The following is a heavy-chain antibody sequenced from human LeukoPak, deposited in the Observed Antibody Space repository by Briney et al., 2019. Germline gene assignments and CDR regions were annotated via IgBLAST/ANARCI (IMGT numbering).Heavy chain of an antibody. J-gene: IGHJ4*02. D-gene: IGHD5-18*01. CDR2: IIPIFGTA. Sequence: GASVKVSCKASGYTFTGYYMHWVRQAPGQGLEWMGRIIPIFGTANYAQKFQGRVTITTDESTSTAYMELSSLRSEDTAVYYCARDRRGTAMAIDYWGQGTLVTVSS. V-gene: IGHV1-69*05. CDR1: GYTFTGYY. CDR3: ARDRRGTAMAIDY.